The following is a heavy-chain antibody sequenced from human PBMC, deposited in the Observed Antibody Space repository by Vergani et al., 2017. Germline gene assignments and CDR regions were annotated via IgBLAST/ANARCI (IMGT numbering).Heavy chain of an antibody. V-gene: IGHV3-30*02. CDR2: IRYDGSNK. J-gene: IGHJ4*01. CDR1: GFTFSSYG. CDR3: VKEKIDLGSYFFDS. Sequence: VQLVESGGGLVKPGGSLRLSCAASGFTFSSYGMHWVRQAPGKGLEWVAFIRYDGSNKYYADSVKGRFTISRDNSKNTLYLQMNSLRAEDTAIYYCVKEKIDLGSYFFDSWGHGILVTVSS. D-gene: IGHD2/OR15-2a*01.